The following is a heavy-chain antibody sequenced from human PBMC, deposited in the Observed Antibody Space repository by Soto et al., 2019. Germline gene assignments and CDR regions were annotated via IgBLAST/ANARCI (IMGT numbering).Heavy chain of an antibody. CDR3: AVGDVTMALLYYSGMDV. D-gene: IGHD3-10*01. CDR2: IYNSGST. CDR1: GGSVSSSGYY. V-gene: IGHV4-39*01. J-gene: IGHJ6*02. Sequence: SETLSLTCTVSGGSVSSSGYYCAWIRQPPGKGLEWIGSIYNSGSTDYNPSLKSRVIISVDTPKNRFSLKLSSVTAADTAVYYCAVGDVTMALLYYSGMDVWGQGTTVTVSS.